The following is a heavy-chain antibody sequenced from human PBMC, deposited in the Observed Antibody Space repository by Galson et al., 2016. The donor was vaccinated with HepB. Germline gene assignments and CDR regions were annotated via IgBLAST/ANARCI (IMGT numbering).Heavy chain of an antibody. CDR1: GYTLPELA. J-gene: IGHJ5*02. Sequence: SVKVSCKVSGYTLPELAIHWVRQAPGKGLEWMGGFNPEDGERISAQRFQGRLTMTEDSSTDTAFMDLSGLGSDDAAVYYCARDRLGGYDYHWGQGTLVTVSS. CDR3: ARDRLGGYDYH. V-gene: IGHV1-24*01. CDR2: FNPEDGER. D-gene: IGHD5-12*01.